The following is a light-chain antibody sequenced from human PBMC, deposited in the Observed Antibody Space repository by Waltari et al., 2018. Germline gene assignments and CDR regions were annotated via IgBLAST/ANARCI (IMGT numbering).Light chain of an antibody. CDR3: QQFYISPQT. CDR1: QSVLYSSNNKNY. Sequence: DLVMTQSPDSLAVSLGERATINCKSSQSVLYSSNNKNYLAWYQQKPGQPPKLLIYWASTRESGVPDRFSGSGSGTDFTLTISSLQAEDVAVYYCQQFYISPQTFGQGTKVEIK. V-gene: IGKV4-1*01. CDR2: WAS. J-gene: IGKJ1*01.